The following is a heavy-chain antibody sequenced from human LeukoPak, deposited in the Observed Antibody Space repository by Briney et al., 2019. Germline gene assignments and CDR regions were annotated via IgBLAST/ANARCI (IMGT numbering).Heavy chain of an antibody. J-gene: IGHJ5*02. CDR1: GGSISSTSYY. V-gene: IGHV4-39*07. Sequence: SETLSLTCRVSGGSISSTSYYWGWIRQPPGKGLEWIASIYYSGETFYNPSLKSRVAISVDTSNNEVFLDLYSVTAADTAMYYCAETNTQDWFDPRGRGTLVTVSS. CDR3: AETNTQDWFDP. D-gene: IGHD2-8*01. CDR2: IYYSGET.